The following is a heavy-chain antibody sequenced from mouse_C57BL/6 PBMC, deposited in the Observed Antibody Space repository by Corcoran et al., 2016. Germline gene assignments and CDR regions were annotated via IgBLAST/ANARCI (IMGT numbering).Heavy chain of an antibody. CDR3: ARRELRLLYYAMDY. J-gene: IGHJ4*01. CDR1: GYTFTTYG. V-gene: IGHV9-3*01. CDR2: INTYSGVP. Sequence: QIQLVQSGPELKKPGETVKISCKASGYTFTTYGMSWVKQAPGKGLKWMGWINTYSGVPTYADDFKGRFAFSLETSASTAYLQINNLKNEDTATYFCARRELRLLYYAMDYWGQGTSVTVSS. D-gene: IGHD3-2*02.